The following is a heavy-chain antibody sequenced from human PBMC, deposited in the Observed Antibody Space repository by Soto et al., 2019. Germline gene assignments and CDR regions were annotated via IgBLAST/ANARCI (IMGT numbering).Heavy chain of an antibody. V-gene: IGHV3-9*01. CDR1: GFTFDDYA. CDR2: ISWNSGSI. J-gene: IGHJ5*02. Sequence: EVQLVESGGGLVQPGRSLRLSCAASGFTFDDYAMHWVRQAPGKGLEWVSGISWNSGSIGYADSVKGRFTISRDNAKKSLYLQMNSLRAEDTALYYCAKSVPYDFWSGHIWFDPWGQGTLVTVSS. CDR3: AKSVPYDFWSGHIWFDP. D-gene: IGHD3-3*01.